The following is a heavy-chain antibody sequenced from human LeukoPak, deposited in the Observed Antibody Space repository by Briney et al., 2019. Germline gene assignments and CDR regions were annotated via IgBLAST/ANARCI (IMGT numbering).Heavy chain of an antibody. CDR1: GDSISNYY. CDR3: ARARYYDSSGPHKYYFDY. CDR2: IYYSGST. V-gene: IGHV4-59*01. J-gene: IGHJ4*02. D-gene: IGHD3-22*01. Sequence: SETLSLTCTVSGDSISNYYWSWIRQSPGKGLEWIGYIYYSGSTNYNPSLKSRVTISVDTSKNQFSLKLSSVTAADTAVYYCARARYYDSSGPHKYYFDYWGQGTLVTVSS.